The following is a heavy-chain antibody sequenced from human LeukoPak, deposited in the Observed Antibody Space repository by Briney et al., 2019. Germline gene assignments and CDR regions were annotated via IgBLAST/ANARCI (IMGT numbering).Heavy chain of an antibody. D-gene: IGHD2-21*02. CDR1: GFTFNVYS. Sequence: GGSLRLSCAASGFTFNVYSIDWVRQAPGKGLEWLSYNSGTGSTIYYAASVKGRFTISRDNAKSSLYLQMNGLRVEDTAVYYCARDRGTAGLDFWGQGTLVTVSS. CDR2: NSGTGSTI. J-gene: IGHJ4*02. CDR3: ARDRGTAGLDF. V-gene: IGHV3-48*04.